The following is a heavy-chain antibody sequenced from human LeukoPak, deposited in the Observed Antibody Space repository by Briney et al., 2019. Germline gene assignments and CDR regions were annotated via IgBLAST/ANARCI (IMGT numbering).Heavy chain of an antibody. Sequence: PGGSLRLSCAASGFTVSTNNMNWVRQAPGKGLEWVSVIYSGGSTYYADSVKGRFTISRDNSKNTLYLQMNSLRAEDTAMYYCASTNWASRDYFDYWGQGTLVTVSS. CDR1: GFTVSTNN. V-gene: IGHV3-53*01. J-gene: IGHJ4*02. CDR3: ASTNWASRDYFDY. D-gene: IGHD7-27*01. CDR2: IYSGGST.